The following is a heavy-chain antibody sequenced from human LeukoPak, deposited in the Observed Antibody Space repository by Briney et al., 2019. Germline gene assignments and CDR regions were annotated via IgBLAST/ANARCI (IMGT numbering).Heavy chain of an antibody. D-gene: IGHD3-10*01. V-gene: IGHV4-39*01. J-gene: IGHJ4*02. CDR3: ASYYGSGSERNFDY. CDR2: IYYSGST. Sequence: MPSETLSLTCTVSGGSISSSSYYWGWIRLPPGKGLEWIGSIYYSGSTYYNPSLKSRFTISVDTSKNQFSLKLSSVTAADTAVYYCASYYGSGSERNFDYWGQGTLVTVSS. CDR1: GGSISSSSYY.